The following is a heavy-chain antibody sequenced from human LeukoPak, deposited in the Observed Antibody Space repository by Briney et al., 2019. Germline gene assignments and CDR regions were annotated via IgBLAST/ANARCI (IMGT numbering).Heavy chain of an antibody. CDR3: TRDKRRITMVRGVQPLY. V-gene: IGHV3-49*03. CDR1: GFTFGDYA. CDR2: IRSKAYGGTT. D-gene: IGHD3-10*01. Sequence: GGSLRLSCTASGFTFGDYAMSWFRQAPGKGLEWVGFIRSKAYGGTTEYAASVKGRFTISRDDSKSIAYLQMNSLKTEDTAVYYCTRDKRRITMVRGVQPLYWGQGTLVTVSS. J-gene: IGHJ4*02.